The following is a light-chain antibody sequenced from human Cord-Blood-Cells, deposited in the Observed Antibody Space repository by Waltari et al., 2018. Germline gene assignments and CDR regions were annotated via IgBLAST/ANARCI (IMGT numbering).Light chain of an antibody. V-gene: IGLV2-23*01. Sequence: QSALTQPASVSGSPGQSITISCTGTSSDVGRYNLVSWYQQHPGKAPKLMIYEGSKRPSGVSNRFSGSKSGNTASLTISGLQAEDEADYYCCSYAGSSTSHVVFGGGTKLTVL. J-gene: IGLJ2*01. CDR2: EGS. CDR1: SSDVGRYNL. CDR3: CSYAGSSTSHVV.